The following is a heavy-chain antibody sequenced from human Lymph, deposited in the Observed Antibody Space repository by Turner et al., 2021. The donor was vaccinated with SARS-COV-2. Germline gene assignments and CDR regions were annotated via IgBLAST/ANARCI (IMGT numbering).Heavy chain of an antibody. Sequence: QVQLVESGGGVVQPGRSLRLPCAASGFTFSTYAIYCVRQAPGKGLEWVAVISYDGSNKYYADSVKGRFTISRDNSKNTLYLQMNSLRAEDTAVYYCARYASGGYFYYGMDVWGQGTTVTVSS. D-gene: IGHD3-10*01. J-gene: IGHJ6*02. CDR1: GFTFSTYA. V-gene: IGHV3-30*04. CDR2: ISYDGSNK. CDR3: ARYASGGYFYYGMDV.